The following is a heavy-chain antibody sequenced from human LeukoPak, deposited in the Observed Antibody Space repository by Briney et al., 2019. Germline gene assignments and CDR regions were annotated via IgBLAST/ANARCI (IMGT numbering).Heavy chain of an antibody. CDR3: ARDRYSGYDKYYFDY. D-gene: IGHD5-12*01. Sequence: GGSLRLSCAASGFTFSSYGMHWVRQAPGKGLEWVAFIQFDGSNKYYADSAKGRFTISRDNSKSALYLQMNSLRAEDTAVYYCARDRYSGYDKYYFDYWGQGTLVTVSS. CDR1: GFTFSSYG. J-gene: IGHJ4*02. V-gene: IGHV3-30*02. CDR2: IQFDGSNK.